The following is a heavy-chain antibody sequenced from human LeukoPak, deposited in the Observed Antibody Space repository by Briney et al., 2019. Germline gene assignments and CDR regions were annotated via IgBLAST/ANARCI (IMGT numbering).Heavy chain of an antibody. CDR1: GGSFSGYY. V-gene: IGHV4-34*01. Sequence: SETLSLTCAVYGGSFSGYYWSWIRQPPGKGLEWIGEINHSGSTNYNPSLKSRVTISVDTSKNQFSLKLSSVTAADTAVYYCARGRVSSKYSSSGSRLDPWGQGTLVTVSS. CDR3: ARGRVSSKYSSSGSRLDP. D-gene: IGHD6-6*01. CDR2: INHSGST. J-gene: IGHJ5*02.